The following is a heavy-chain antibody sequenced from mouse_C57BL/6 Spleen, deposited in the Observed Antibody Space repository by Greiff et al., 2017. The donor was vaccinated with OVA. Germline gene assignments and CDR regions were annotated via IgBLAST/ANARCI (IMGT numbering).Heavy chain of an antibody. V-gene: IGHV1-81*01. CDR1: GYTFTSYG. Sequence: QVHVKQSGAELARPGASVKLSCKASGYTFTSYGISWVKQRTGQGLEWIGEIYPRSGNTYYNEKFKGKATLTADKSSSTAYMELRSLTSEDSAVYFCARRTTVVATYLLDYWGQGTTLTVSS. D-gene: IGHD1-1*01. CDR3: ARRTTVVATYLLDY. CDR2: IYPRSGNT. J-gene: IGHJ2*01.